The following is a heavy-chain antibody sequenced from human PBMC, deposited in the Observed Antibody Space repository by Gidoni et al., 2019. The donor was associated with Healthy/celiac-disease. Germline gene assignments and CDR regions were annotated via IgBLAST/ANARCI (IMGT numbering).Heavy chain of an antibody. CDR1: GFRFGDYA. CDR2: IRSKAYGGTT. V-gene: IGHV3-49*04. CDR3: TRVEARLWSPFDY. D-gene: IGHD5-18*01. J-gene: IGHJ4*02. Sequence: EVQLVESGGGLVQPGRSLRLSCTASGFRFGDYAMSWVRQDPGKGLEWVGFIRSKAYGGTTEYAASVKGRFTISRDDSKSIAYLQMNSLKTEDTAVYYCTRVEARLWSPFDYWGQGTLVTVSS.